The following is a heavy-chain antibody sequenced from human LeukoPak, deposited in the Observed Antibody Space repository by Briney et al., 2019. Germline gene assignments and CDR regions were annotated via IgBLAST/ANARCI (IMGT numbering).Heavy chain of an antibody. CDR3: ARRSTLYSSGRFYFDY. J-gene: IGHJ4*02. CDR1: GYTFTNYG. Sequence: GASVKVSCKASGYTFTNYGITWVRQAPGQGLEWMGWISAHDGTRNYALKHEDRVTMTTDTSTSTAYMELRGLTSDDTAVYYCARRSTLYSSGRFYFDYWGQGTLVTVSS. D-gene: IGHD6-19*01. CDR2: ISAHDGTR. V-gene: IGHV1-18*01.